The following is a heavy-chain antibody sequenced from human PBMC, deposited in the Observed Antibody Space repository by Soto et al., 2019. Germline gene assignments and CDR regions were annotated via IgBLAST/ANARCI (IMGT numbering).Heavy chain of an antibody. J-gene: IGHJ4*02. CDR2: IIPIFGTA. D-gene: IGHD3-9*01. V-gene: IGHV1-69*13. CDR1: GGTFSSYA. CDR3: ANHYDILTGYSALFD. Sequence: ASVKVSCKASGGTFSSYAISWVRQAPGQGLEWMGGIIPIFGTANYAQKFQGRVTITADESTSTAYMELSSLRSEDTAVYYCANHYDILTGYSALFDWGQGTLVTVSS.